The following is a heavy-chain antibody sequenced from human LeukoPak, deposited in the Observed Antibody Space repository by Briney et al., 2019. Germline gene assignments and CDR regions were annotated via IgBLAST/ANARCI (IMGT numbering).Heavy chain of an antibody. V-gene: IGHV3-23*01. CDR2: ISGSGSST. Sequence: GGSLRLSCAASGFTFSSYAMSWVRQAPGKGLEWVSAISGSGSSTYYADAGKGRFTITRDNSKNTLYLQMNSLRAEDTAVYYCAKVSSVAYLDYWGQGTLVTVSS. J-gene: IGHJ4*02. D-gene: IGHD5-12*01. CDR3: AKVSSVAYLDY. CDR1: GFTFSSYA.